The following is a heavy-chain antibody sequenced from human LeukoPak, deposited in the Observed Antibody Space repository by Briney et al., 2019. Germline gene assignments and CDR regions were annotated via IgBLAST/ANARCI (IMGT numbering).Heavy chain of an antibody. CDR2: INHSGST. V-gene: IGHV4-34*01. J-gene: IGHJ4*02. CDR1: GGSFSGYY. D-gene: IGHD6-13*01. CDR3: ARRQRWGIAAAGTDY. Sequence: SETLSLTCAVYGGSFSGYYWSWIRQPPGKGPEWIGEINHSGSTNYNPSLKSRVTISVDTSKNQFSLKLSSVTAADTAVYYCARRQRWGIAAAGTDYWGQGTLVTVSS.